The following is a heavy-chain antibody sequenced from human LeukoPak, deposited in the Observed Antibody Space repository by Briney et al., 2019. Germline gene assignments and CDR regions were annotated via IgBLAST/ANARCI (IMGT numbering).Heavy chain of an antibody. CDR3: ARHSYASRRFDY. CDR2: IYYSGST. CDR1: GGSISSYY. J-gene: IGHJ4*02. Sequence: SSETLSLTCTVSGGSISSYYWSWIRQPPGKGLEWIGYIYYSGSTNYNPSLKSRVTISVDTSKNQFSLKLSSVTAADTAVYYCARHSYASRRFDYWGQGTLVTVSS. D-gene: IGHD3-22*01. V-gene: IGHV4-59*08.